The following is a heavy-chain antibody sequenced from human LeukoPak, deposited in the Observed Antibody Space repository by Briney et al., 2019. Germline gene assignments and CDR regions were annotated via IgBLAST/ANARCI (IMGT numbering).Heavy chain of an antibody. CDR2: IIPIFGTA. J-gene: IGHJ6*02. CDR1: GGTFSSYA. V-gene: IGHV1-69*13. CDR3: ARGTAAAGFYYYGMDV. Sequence: SVKVSCKASGGTFSSYAISWVRQAPGQGLEWMGGIIPIFGTANYAQKFQGRATITADESTSTAYMELSSLRSEDTAVYYCARGTAAAGFYYYGMDVWGQGTTVTVSS. D-gene: IGHD6-13*01.